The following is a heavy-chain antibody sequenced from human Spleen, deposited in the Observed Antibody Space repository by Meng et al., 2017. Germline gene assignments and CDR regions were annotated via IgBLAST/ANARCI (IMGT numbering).Heavy chain of an antibody. CDR3: IRDLGGSAGV. J-gene: IGHJ4*01. CDR2: LNIDGSGT. CDR1: GFTFNSYW. Sequence: GESLKISCAASGFTFNSYWMHWVRQAPGQGLVWVSRLNIDGSGTTYADSVKGRFTISRDDAKNTLYLQMNSLRAEDTAVYYCIRDLGGSAGVWGHGNLVNVSS. V-gene: IGHV3-74*01. D-gene: IGHD1-26*01.